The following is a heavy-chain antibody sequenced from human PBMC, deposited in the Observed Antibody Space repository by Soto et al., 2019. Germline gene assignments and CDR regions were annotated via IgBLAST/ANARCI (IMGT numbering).Heavy chain of an antibody. J-gene: IGHJ4*02. CDR1: GFTFSSYG. V-gene: IGHV3-30*18. D-gene: IGHD3-10*01. CDR3: AKEADHRASWSYDN. Sequence: QVQLVESGGGVVQPGRSLRLSCAASGFTFSSYGMHWVRQAPGKGLEWVAVISFDGVLKYYADSVKGRFTISRDNSKNTLFLQMNSMTAEDMAVFYCAKEADHRASWSYDNWGQGTLVTVSS. CDR2: ISFDGVLK.